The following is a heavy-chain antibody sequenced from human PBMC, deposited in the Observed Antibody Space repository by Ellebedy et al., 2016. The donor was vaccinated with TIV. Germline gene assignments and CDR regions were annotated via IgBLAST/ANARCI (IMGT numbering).Heavy chain of an antibody. Sequence: GGSLRLSCAASGFSFSTYSMNWVRQAPGKGLEWVSYISHSSITINYADSVKGRFTISRDNAKNSLYLQMSSLTAEDTAVYYCARDMAWGNERVNDALDIWGQGTMVTVSA. CDR2: ISHSSITI. J-gene: IGHJ3*02. CDR3: ARDMAWGNERVNDALDI. V-gene: IGHV3-48*04. CDR1: GFSFSTYS. D-gene: IGHD7-27*01.